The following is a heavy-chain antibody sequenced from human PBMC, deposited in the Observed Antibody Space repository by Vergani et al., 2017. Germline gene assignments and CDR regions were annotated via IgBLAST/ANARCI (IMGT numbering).Heavy chain of an antibody. CDR1: GFPFSDFS. CDR2: IGSSGPYI. Sequence: VQLVESGGGLVKPGGSLRLSCAASGFPFSDFSMSWVRQAPGTGRVWVAFIGSSGPYINYADSVKGRFIISRDNTNNSLFLQLRSLRAEDGAVYYCARDCTSGGCPDNYGMDVWGQGATVTVSS. V-gene: IGHV3-21*06. D-gene: IGHD2-8*01. J-gene: IGHJ6*02. CDR3: ARDCTSGGCPDNYGMDV.